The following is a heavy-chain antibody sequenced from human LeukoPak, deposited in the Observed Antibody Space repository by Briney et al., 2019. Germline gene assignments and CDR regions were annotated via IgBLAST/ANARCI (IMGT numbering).Heavy chain of an antibody. D-gene: IGHD1-26*01. CDR3: AKDIAPPVGYGMDV. Sequence: PGGSLRLSCAASGFTFDDYTMHWVRQAPGKGLEWVSLISWDGGSTYYADSVKGRFTISRDNSKNSLYLQMNSLRTEDTALYYCAKDIAPPVGYGMDVWGQGTTVTVSS. CDR1: GFTFDDYT. V-gene: IGHV3-43*01. J-gene: IGHJ6*02. CDR2: ISWDGGST.